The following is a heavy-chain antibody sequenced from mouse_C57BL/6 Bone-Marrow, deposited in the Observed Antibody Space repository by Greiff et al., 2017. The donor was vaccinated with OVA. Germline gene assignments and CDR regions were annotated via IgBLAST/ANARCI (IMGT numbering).Heavy chain of an antibody. J-gene: IGHJ1*03. Sequence: EVKVVESGGGLVKPGGSLKLSCAASGFTFSSYTMSWVRQTPEKRLEWVATISGGGGNTYYPDSVKGRFTLSRDNASHTPYLQISSLRSEDSALYYCARRKDYDYDIWDFDVWGTGTTVTVSS. V-gene: IGHV5-9*01. CDR2: ISGGGGNT. CDR1: GFTFSSYT. CDR3: ARRKDYDYDIWDFDV. D-gene: IGHD2-4*01.